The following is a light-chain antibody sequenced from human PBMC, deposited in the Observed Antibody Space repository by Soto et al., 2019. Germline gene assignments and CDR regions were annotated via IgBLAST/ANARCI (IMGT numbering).Light chain of an antibody. CDR1: SSDVGGFNY. CDR2: DVT. CDR3: NSYTSSSTYV. V-gene: IGLV2-14*03. J-gene: IGLJ1*01. Sequence: QSVLTQPASVSGSPGQSITISCTGTSSDVGGFNYVSWYQQHPGKAPKLMIYDVTNRPSGVSYRFSGSTSGTTASLTISGLQAEDEAEYYCNSYTSSSTYVFGTGTKVTVL.